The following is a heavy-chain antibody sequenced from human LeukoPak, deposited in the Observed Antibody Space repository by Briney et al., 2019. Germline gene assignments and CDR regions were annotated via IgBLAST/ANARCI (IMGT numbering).Heavy chain of an antibody. D-gene: IGHD6-13*01. CDR2: ISGSGGST. CDR1: GFTFSSYA. V-gene: IGHV3-23*01. CDR3: AMGSTSSSWFH. J-gene: IGHJ4*02. Sequence: GGSLRLSCAASGFTFSSYAMSWVRQAPGKGLEWVSAISGSGGSTYYADSVKGRFTLSRDNSKNTLYLQMNSLRAEDTAVYYCAMGSTSSSWFHWGQGTLVTVSS.